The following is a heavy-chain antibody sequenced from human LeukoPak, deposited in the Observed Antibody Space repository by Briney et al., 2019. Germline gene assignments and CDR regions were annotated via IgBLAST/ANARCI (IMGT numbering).Heavy chain of an antibody. CDR2: TSSDLNVK. V-gene: IGHV3-30-3*01. J-gene: IGHJ4*02. CDR1: GFTFRNYV. D-gene: IGHD3-10*01. CDR3: AREGYYGSGSPPSLYFDY. Sequence: GGSLRPSCAASGFTFRNYVIHWVRQAPGKGPEWVAVTSSDLNVKLYADSVKGRFTISRDNSRSTLYLQMNSLRPEDTAIYYCAREGYYGSGSPPSLYFDYWGQGTLVTVSS.